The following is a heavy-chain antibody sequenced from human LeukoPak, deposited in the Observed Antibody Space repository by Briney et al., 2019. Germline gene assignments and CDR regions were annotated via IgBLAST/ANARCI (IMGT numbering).Heavy chain of an antibody. V-gene: IGHV4-39*07. Sequence: PSETLSLTCTVSGGSISSSSYYWGWIRQPPGKGLEWIGSIYYSGSTYYNPSLKSRVTISVDTSKNQFSLMVTSVTAADTAVYYCARGLTLIGSKNWFDPWGQGTLVTVSS. CDR1: GGSISSSSYY. J-gene: IGHJ5*02. D-gene: IGHD3-16*01. CDR2: IYYSGST. CDR3: ARGLTLIGSKNWFDP.